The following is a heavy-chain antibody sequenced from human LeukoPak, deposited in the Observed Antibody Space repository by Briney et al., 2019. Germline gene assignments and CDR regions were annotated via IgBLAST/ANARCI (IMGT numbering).Heavy chain of an antibody. CDR1: EFSFSHFA. J-gene: IGHJ4*02. Sequence: GGSLRLSCAVSEFSFSHFAMHWVRQAPGKGLEWLAVDSSHGNDGYYADSVKGRFTISRDNSKSTLYLQIDSLRPDDTAIYYCTRDASNFNDFDYWGQGTLVTVSS. CDR3: TRDASNFNDFDY. V-gene: IGHV3-30*07. CDR2: DSSHGNDG. D-gene: IGHD5-24*01.